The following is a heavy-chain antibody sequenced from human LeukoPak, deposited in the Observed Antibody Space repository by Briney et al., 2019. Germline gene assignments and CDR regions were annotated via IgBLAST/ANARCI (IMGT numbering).Heavy chain of an antibody. CDR2: VNHSGTT. CDR3: ARDPCSSFSCPLRY. D-gene: IGHD6-6*01. CDR1: GGSLSGYY. J-gene: IGHJ4*02. V-gene: IGHV4-34*01. Sequence: SETLSLTCAVSGGSLSGYYCNWIRQTPGKGRECRVEVNHSGTTNYNPSLKGRVAISVDTSKNQFSLKVTSVTAADTAVYYCARDPCSSFSCPLRYWGQGTQVTVSS.